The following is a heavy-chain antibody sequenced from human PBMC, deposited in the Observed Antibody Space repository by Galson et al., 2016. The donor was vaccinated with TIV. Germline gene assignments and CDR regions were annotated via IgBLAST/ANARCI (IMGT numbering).Heavy chain of an antibody. CDR2: ISPKTGDT. CDR3: ARFVYGDYVGY. J-gene: IGHJ4*02. CDR1: GFTFTAFC. Sequence: SVKVSCKASGFTFTAFCIHWVRQAPEQGLEWMGWISPKTGDTNYAQNFQGRVTMTGDTSISSVYMELSSLRSDDTAFYYCARFVYGDYVGYWGQGTLVTVSS. V-gene: IGHV1-2*02. D-gene: IGHD4-17*01.